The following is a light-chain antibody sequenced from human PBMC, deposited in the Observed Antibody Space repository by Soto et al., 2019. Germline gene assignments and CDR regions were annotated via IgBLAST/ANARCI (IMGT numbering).Light chain of an antibody. J-gene: IGLJ3*02. CDR3: CSYAGSSISV. V-gene: IGLV2-11*01. CDR2: DVT. Sequence: QSALTQPRSVSGSPGQSVSISCTGTSSDVGGYNYVSWYQQHPGKAPKLMIYDVTKRPSGVPDRFSGSKSGNRASLTISGLQAEDEADYYCCSYAGSSISVFGGGTKLTVL. CDR1: SSDVGGYNY.